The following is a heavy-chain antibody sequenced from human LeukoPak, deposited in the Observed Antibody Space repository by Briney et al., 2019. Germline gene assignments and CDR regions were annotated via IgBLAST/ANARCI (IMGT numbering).Heavy chain of an antibody. D-gene: IGHD4-23*01. Sequence: PGGSLRLSCAASGFTFSSYSMNWVRQAPGKGLEWVSYISSSSSTIYYADSVKGRFTISRDNAKNSLYLQMNSLRAEDTAVYYCARDSDNSGDYWGQGTLVTVSS. CDR1: GFTFSSYS. J-gene: IGHJ4*02. CDR2: ISSSSSTI. CDR3: ARDSDNSGDY. V-gene: IGHV3-48*04.